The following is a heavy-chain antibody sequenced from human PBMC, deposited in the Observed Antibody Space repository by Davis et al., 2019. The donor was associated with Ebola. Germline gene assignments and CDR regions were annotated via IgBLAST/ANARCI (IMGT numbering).Heavy chain of an antibody. Sequence: GESLKISCAASGFIFNSYLMTWVRQAPGKGLEWVANIKGDGSERNYVDSVKGRFTISRDNDKNSLFLQMDSLRADDTAAYYCATVRYDLGQAYWGQGTLGTVSP. CDR3: ATVRYDLGQAY. J-gene: IGHJ4*02. V-gene: IGHV3-7*03. CDR1: GFIFNSYL. D-gene: IGHD3-16*01. CDR2: IKGDGSER.